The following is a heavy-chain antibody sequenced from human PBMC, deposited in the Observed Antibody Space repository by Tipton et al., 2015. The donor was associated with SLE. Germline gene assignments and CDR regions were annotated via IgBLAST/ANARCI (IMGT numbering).Heavy chain of an antibody. D-gene: IGHD6-19*01. Sequence: TLSLTCTVSGGSITSNYWSWIRQPAGKGLEWIGRMYNSGSTDYNPSLKSRVTISVDTSKNQFSLKLNSVTAADTAVYYCARRLPVAGQYWYFDLWGRGTLVTVSS. CDR2: MYNSGST. CDR3: ARRLPVAGQYWYFDL. V-gene: IGHV4-4*07. CDR1: GGSITSNY. J-gene: IGHJ2*01.